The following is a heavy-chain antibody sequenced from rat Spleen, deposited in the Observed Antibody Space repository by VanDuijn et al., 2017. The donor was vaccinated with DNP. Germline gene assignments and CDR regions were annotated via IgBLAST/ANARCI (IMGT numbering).Heavy chain of an antibody. CDR3: ARWVWYFDY. Sequence: EVQLQESGPGLVKPSQSLSLTCSVTGYSITTNYWGWVRKFPGNKMEYIGHISFSGTTNYNPSLKSRISITRDTSKNHFFLHLNSVTTEDTATYYCARWVWYFDYWGQGVMVTVSS. CDR1: GYSITTNY. J-gene: IGHJ2*01. CDR2: ISFSGTT. V-gene: IGHV3-1*01.